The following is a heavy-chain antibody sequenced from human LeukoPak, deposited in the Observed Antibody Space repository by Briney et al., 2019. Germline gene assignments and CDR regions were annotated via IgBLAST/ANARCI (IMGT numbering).Heavy chain of an antibody. CDR2: ISYDGSNK. J-gene: IGHJ4*02. CDR1: GFTFTTYG. CDR3: AKDIRMEVRGVMNY. D-gene: IGHD3-10*01. Sequence: PGGSLRLSCAASGFTFTTYGMHWVRQAPGKGLEWVAVISYDGSNKYYADSVKGRFTISRDNSKNPLYLQMNSLRAEDTAVYYCAKDIRMEVRGVMNYWGQGTLVTVSS. V-gene: IGHV3-30*18.